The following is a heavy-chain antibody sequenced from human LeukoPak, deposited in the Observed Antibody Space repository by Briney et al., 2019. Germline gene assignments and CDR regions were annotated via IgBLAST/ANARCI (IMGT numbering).Heavy chain of an antibody. Sequence: GGTLRLSCAASGFTFSSYGMSWVRQAPGKGLEWVSGISPRGDITYYKDSVRGRFTISRDNFKNTVSLQLNSLRAEDTAMYYCAKDNDWGRFNHWGQGTLVTVSS. CDR1: GFTFSSYG. V-gene: IGHV3-23*01. J-gene: IGHJ1*01. CDR2: ISPRGDIT. D-gene: IGHD3-16*01. CDR3: AKDNDWGRFNH.